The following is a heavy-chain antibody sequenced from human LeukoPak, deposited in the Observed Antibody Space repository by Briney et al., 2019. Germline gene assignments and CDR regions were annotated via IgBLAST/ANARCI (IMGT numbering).Heavy chain of an antibody. CDR3: AKDRRGYSGYEEIDY. D-gene: IGHD5-12*01. J-gene: IGHJ4*02. Sequence: GGSLRLSCAASGFTFSSYGMSWVRQAPGKGLEWVSSISSSSSYIYYADSVKGRFTISRDNAKNSLYLQMNSLRAEDMALYYCAKDRRGYSGYEEIDYWGQGTLVTVSS. V-gene: IGHV3-21*04. CDR1: GFTFSSYG. CDR2: ISSSSSYI.